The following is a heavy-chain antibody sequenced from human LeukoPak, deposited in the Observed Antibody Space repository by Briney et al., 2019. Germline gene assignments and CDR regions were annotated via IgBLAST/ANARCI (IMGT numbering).Heavy chain of an antibody. CDR2: INAGNGNT. CDR3: ARDPPAWGYDFWSGFSPGGYYGMDV. D-gene: IGHD3-3*01. J-gene: IGHJ6*02. CDR1: GYTFTSYA. Sequence: ASVKVSCKASGYTFTSYAMHWVRQAPGQRLEWMGWINAGNGNTKYSQKFQGRVTITRDTSASTAYMELSSLRSGDTAVYYCARDPPAWGYDFWSGFSPGGYYGMDVWGQGTTVTVSS. V-gene: IGHV1-3*01.